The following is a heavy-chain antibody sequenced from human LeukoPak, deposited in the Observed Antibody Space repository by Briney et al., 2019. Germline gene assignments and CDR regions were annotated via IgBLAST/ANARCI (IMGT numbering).Heavy chain of an antibody. V-gene: IGHV4-4*02. J-gene: IGHJ6*01. CDR3: ARGLSPNPGYYFYGMDV. CDR2: IYHSGST. D-gene: IGHD2-8*01. CDR1: GGSISSNNW. Sequence: PSGTLSLTCAVSGGSISSNNWWSWVRQPPGKGLEWIGEIYHSGSTNYNPSLKSRVTISVDKSKNQISLKVTSVTAADTAVYYCARGLSPNPGYYFYGMDVWGQGTTVTVSS.